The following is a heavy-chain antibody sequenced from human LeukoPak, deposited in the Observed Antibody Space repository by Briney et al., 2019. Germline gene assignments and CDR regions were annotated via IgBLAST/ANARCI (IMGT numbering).Heavy chain of an antibody. Sequence: SQTLSLTCAVTGGSISSGGYSWSWVRQPPGKGLEWIGYIYDTGTTYYNPSLKSRATISVDRSKNQFSLKLDSVTAADTAVYYCARYWSYFDYSGQGILVTVSS. J-gene: IGHJ4*02. D-gene: IGHD2-8*02. CDR1: GGSISSGGYS. CDR2: IYDTGTT. CDR3: ARYWSYFDY. V-gene: IGHV4-30-2*01.